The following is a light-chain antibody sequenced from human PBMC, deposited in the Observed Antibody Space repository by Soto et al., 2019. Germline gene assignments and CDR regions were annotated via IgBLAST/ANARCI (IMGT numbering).Light chain of an antibody. CDR3: QQYIDSPRT. V-gene: IGKV3-20*01. CDR1: QTVNRNY. Sequence: EIILTQSPGTLALSPGDGATLSCRASQTVNRNYLAWYHQRPGQPPRLLIYGVSNRASGVPDRFSGDGSGTEFTLTIGRLDPDDFRVYDCQQYIDSPRTFGQGTRVEVK. J-gene: IGKJ1*01. CDR2: GVS.